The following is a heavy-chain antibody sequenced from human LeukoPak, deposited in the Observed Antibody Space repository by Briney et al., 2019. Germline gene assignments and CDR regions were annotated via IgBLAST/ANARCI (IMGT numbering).Heavy chain of an antibody. D-gene: IGHD5-18*01. J-gene: IGHJ6*03. Sequence: VASVKVSCKASGYTFTGYYMHWVREAPGQGLEWMGWINPNSGGTNYAQKFQGRVTMTRDTSISTAYMELSRLRSDDTAVYYCARDRGYSYGYRQNYYYYYMDVWGKGTTVTVSS. CDR2: INPNSGGT. CDR3: ARDRGYSYGYRQNYYYYYMDV. V-gene: IGHV1-2*02. CDR1: GYTFTGYY.